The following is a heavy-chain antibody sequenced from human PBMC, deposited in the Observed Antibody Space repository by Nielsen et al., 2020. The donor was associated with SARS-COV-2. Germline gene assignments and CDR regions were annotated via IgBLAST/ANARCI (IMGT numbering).Heavy chain of an antibody. CDR2: INSDGSST. CDR1: GFTFSSYW. V-gene: IGHV3-74*01. Sequence: GESLKISCAASGFTFSSYWMHWVRQAPGKGLVWVSRINSDGSSTSYADSVKGRFTISRDNAKNTLYLQMNSLRAEDTAVYYCARASPPIVATIDYWGQGTLVTLSS. CDR3: ARASPPIVATIDY. J-gene: IGHJ4*02. D-gene: IGHD5-12*01.